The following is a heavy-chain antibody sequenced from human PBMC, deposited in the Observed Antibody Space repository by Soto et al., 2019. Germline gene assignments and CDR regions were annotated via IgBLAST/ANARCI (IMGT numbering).Heavy chain of an antibody. Sequence: EVQLLESGGCLVQPGGSLRLSCATSGFTFTNYAMNWVRQAPGKGLEWVSAISASGDGTFYANSVEGRFTISRDNSKNRLYLQMNSLRVEDTAVYYCAKPTGLSKLVGRAFDYCGQGTLVTVSS. CDR2: ISASGDGT. CDR3: AKPTGLSKLVGRAFDY. CDR1: GFTFTNYA. V-gene: IGHV3-23*01. J-gene: IGHJ4*02. D-gene: IGHD1-26*01.